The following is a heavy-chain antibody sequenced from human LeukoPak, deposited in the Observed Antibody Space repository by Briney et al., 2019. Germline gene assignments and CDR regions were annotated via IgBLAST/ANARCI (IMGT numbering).Heavy chain of an antibody. V-gene: IGHV4-61*01. J-gene: IGHJ4*02. CDR3: ARGAYYFDY. CDR2: IYYSGTT. CDR1: GGSVSSGSYY. Sequence: SETLSLTCIVSGGSVSSGSYYWSRIRQPPGKGLEWIGYIYYSGTTNYNPSLKSRVTISVDTSKNQFSLNLSSVTAADTAVYYCARGAYYFDYWGQGTLVTVSS.